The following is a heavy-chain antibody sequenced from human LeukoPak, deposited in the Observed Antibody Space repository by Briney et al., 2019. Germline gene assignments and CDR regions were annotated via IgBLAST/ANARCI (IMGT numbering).Heavy chain of an antibody. CDR3: ARVGDSSGYYELDY. J-gene: IGHJ4*02. D-gene: IGHD3-22*01. CDR2: LYNAGTT. V-gene: IGHV3-53*01. CDR1: GFTVDSNY. Sequence: GGSLRLSCAASGFTVDSNYLSWVRQAPGKGLEWVSVLYNAGTTYYADSVKGRFTISRDNAKNSLYLQMSSLRAEDTAVYYCARVGDSSGYYELDYWGQGTLVTVSS.